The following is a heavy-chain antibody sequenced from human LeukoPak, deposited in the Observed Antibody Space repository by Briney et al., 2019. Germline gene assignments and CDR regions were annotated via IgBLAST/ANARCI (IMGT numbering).Heavy chain of an antibody. J-gene: IGHJ5*02. Sequence: PGGSLRLSCAASGFTFSDYFMSWVRQAPGKGLEWVANIKQDGSEKYYVDSVKGRFTISRDNAKNSLYLQMNSLRAEDTAAYYCARENIAAAGIDWFDPWGQGTLVTVSS. V-gene: IGHV3-7*01. D-gene: IGHD6-13*01. CDR3: ARENIAAAGIDWFDP. CDR1: GFTFSDYF. CDR2: IKQDGSEK.